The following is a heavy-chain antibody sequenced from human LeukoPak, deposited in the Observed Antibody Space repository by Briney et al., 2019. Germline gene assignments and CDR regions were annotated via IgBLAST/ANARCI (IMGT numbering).Heavy chain of an antibody. J-gene: IGHJ6*03. CDR3: ARRLGRKFGERFYYYHYMDV. Sequence: PSETLSLTCTVSGYSISSGYYWGWIRQPPGKGLEWVGSIYHSGSTYYNPSLKSRVTISVDTSKNQFSLKLSSVTAADTAVYYCARRLGRKFGERFYYYHYMDVWGKGTTVTISS. CDR1: GYSISSGYY. D-gene: IGHD3-10*01. V-gene: IGHV4-38-2*02. CDR2: IYHSGST.